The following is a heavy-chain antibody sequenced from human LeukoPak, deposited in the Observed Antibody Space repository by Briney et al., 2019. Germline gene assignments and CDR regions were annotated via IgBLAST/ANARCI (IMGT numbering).Heavy chain of an antibody. J-gene: IGHJ4*02. V-gene: IGHV1-69*04. CDR3: ARDRGHGYSGYDY. Sequence: ASVKVSCKASGGTFSSYTISWVRQAPGQGLEWMGRIIPILGIANYAQKFQGRVTITADKSTSTAYMELSSLRSEDTAVYYCARDRGHGYSGYDYWGQGTLVTVSS. CDR1: GGTFSSYT. CDR2: IIPILGIA. D-gene: IGHD5-12*01.